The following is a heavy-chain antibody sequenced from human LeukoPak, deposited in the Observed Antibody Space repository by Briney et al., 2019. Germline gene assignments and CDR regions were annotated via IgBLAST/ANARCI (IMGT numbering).Heavy chain of an antibody. CDR3: ARRQGTTLSFDY. D-gene: IGHD1-1*01. J-gene: IGHJ4*02. Sequence: ASVKVSCKASGYTFTSYGFSWVRQAPGQGLEWMGWINAYNGNTNYAQKLQGRVTMTTDTSTSTAYMELKSLRFDDTAVYYCARRQGTTLSFDYWGQGTLVTVSS. V-gene: IGHV1-18*01. CDR2: INAYNGNT. CDR1: GYTFTSYG.